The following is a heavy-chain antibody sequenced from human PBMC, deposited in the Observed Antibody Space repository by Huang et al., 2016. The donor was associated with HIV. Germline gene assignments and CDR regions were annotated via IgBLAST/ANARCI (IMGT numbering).Heavy chain of an antibody. Sequence: EVQLVESGGGLVKPGGSLRLSCAASGFTFSNAWMSWVRQAAGKGLEWVGRIKSKTDGGTTDYAAPGKGRFTISRDDSKNTLYLQMNSLKTEDTAVYYCTTESESSGWTMDHDAFDIWGQGTMVTVSS. CDR3: TTESESSGWTMDHDAFDI. J-gene: IGHJ3*02. D-gene: IGHD6-19*01. CDR1: GFTFSNAW. CDR2: IKSKTDGGTT. V-gene: IGHV3-15*01.